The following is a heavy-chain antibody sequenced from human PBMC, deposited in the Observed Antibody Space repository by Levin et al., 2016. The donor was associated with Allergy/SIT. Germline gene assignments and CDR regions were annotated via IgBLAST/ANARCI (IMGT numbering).Heavy chain of an antibody. D-gene: IGHD1-26*01. CDR3: AKDYSGRLNALSYYFNLDV. Sequence: GESLKISCVASGFSFSNFWMHWVRQAPGKGLVWVSRINTDETISAYADSVKGRFTISRDNAKNTLYLQMNSLSAEDTAVYYCAKDYSGRLNALSYYFNLDVWGQGTTVTVSS. V-gene: IGHV3-74*01. J-gene: IGHJ6*02. CDR2: INTDETIS. CDR1: GFSFSNFW.